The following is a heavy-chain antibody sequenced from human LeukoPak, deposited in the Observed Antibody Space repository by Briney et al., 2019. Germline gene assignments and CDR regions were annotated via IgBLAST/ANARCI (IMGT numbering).Heavy chain of an antibody. V-gene: IGHV1-69*13. CDR1: GGTFSSYA. Sequence: ASVKVSCKASGGTFSSYAISWVRQAPGQGLEWMGGIIPIFGTANYAQKFQGRVTITADESTSTAYMELSSLRSEDTAVYYCARHYYGSGSSFDYWGRGTLVTVSS. D-gene: IGHD3-10*01. J-gene: IGHJ2*01. CDR3: ARHYYGSGSSFDY. CDR2: IIPIFGTA.